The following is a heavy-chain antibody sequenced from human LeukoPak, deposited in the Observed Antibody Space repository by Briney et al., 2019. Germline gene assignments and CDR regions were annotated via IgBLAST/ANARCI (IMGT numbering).Heavy chain of an antibody. CDR3: ARSHSGYDHPPY. CDR2: ISYDGSNK. CDR1: GFTFSSYA. J-gene: IGHJ4*02. V-gene: IGHV3-30*01. Sequence: GGSLRLPCAASGFTFSSYAMHWVRQAPGKGLEWVAVISYDGSNKYYADSVKGRFTISRDNSKNTLYLQMNSLRAEDTAVYYCARSHSGYDHPPYWGQGALVTVSS. D-gene: IGHD5-12*01.